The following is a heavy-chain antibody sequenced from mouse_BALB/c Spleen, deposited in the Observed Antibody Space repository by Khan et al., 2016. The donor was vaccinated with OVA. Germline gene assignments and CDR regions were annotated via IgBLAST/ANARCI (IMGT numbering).Heavy chain of an antibody. Sequence: QVQLQQSGPDLVAPSQSLSITCTVSGFSLTTYGVHWVRQPPGKGLEWLGVIWSDGKTTYNSPLKSRLSISKDNSKSQDFLKMNSLQTDDTAMYHCARSNFYAMDYWGQGTSVTVSS. CDR1: GFSLTTYG. J-gene: IGHJ4*01. CDR2: IWSDGKT. V-gene: IGHV2-6-2*01. CDR3: ARSNFYAMDY. D-gene: IGHD2-5*01.